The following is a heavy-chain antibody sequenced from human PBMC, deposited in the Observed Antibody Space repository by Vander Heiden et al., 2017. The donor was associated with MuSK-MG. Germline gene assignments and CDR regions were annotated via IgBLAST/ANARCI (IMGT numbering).Heavy chain of an antibody. Sequence: QLQLQESGPGLVKPSETLSLSCTVSGGSISSSSYYWGWIRQPPGKGLEWIGSIYYSGSTYYNPSLKSRATISVETSKIQFSLKLSSVTAADPAVYYCARPITMVRGVIPKRGWYFDLWCRGTLVTVSS. CDR2: IYYSGST. J-gene: IGHJ2*01. D-gene: IGHD3-10*01. V-gene: IGHV4-39*01. CDR1: GGSISSSSYY. CDR3: ARPITMVRGVIPKRGWYFDL.